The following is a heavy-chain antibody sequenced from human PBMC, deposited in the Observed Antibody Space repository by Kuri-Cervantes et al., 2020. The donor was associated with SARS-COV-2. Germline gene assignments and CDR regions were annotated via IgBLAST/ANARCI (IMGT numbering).Heavy chain of an antibody. V-gene: IGHV3-21*04. Sequence: GGSLRLSCAASGFTFSSHSMNWVRQAPGKGLEWVSSISSSSSYIYYADSVKGRFTISRDNSKNTLYLQMNSLRAEDTAVYYCAKSKGRENEWVYSSDLDAFDIWGQGTMVTVSS. CDR3: AKSKGRENEWVYSSDLDAFDI. J-gene: IGHJ3*02. CDR1: GFTFSSHS. CDR2: ISSSSSYI. D-gene: IGHD3-3*01.